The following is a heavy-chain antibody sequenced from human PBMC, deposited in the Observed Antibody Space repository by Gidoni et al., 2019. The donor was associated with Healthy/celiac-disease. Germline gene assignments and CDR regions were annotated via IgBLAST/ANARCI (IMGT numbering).Heavy chain of an antibody. CDR3: ARDVLVSFDY. J-gene: IGHJ4*02. D-gene: IGHD1-20*01. V-gene: IGHV3-30*01. Sequence: QVQLVESGGGVVQPGRSLRLSCAASGFTFSSYAMHWVRQAPGKGLEWVAVISYDGSNKYYADSVKGRFTISRDNSKNTLYLQMNSLRAEDTAVYYCARDVLVSFDYWGQGTLVTVSS. CDR2: ISYDGSNK. CDR1: GFTFSSYA.